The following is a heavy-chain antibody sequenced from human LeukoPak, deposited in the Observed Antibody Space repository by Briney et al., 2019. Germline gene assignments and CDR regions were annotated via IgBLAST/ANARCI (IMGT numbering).Heavy chain of an antibody. D-gene: IGHD3-3*01. CDR1: GGSVSGYY. J-gene: IGHJ4*02. Sequence: PSETLSLTCAVYGGSVSGYYWSWICQPPEKGLERIGEISHRGRTHYTPSLQSRVTMSVDTSKNQFALNLNSVTAADTAVYYCARVPLRFLEPFDYWGQGILVTVSS. V-gene: IGHV4-34*01. CDR2: ISHRGRT. CDR3: ARVPLRFLEPFDY.